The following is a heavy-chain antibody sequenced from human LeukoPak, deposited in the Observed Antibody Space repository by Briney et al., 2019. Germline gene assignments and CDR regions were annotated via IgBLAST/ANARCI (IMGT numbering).Heavy chain of an antibody. J-gene: IGHJ3*02. V-gene: IGHV4-31*03. D-gene: IGHD3-10*01. CDR3: ARDPGGHDAFDI. CDR2: IYYSGST. CDR1: GGSISSGGYY. Sequence: SETLSLTCTVSGGSISSGGYYWSWIRQHPGKGLEWIGYIYYSGSTYYNPSLKSRVTISVDTSKNQFSPKLSSVTAADTAVYYCARDPGGHDAFDIWGQGTMVTVSS.